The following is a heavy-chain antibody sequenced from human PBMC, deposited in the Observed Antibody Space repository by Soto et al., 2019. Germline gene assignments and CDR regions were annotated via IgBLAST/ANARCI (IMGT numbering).Heavy chain of an antibody. D-gene: IGHD6-13*01. CDR2: IYYSGST. CDR1: GGSLSSSRYY. CDR3: ARVIGAAGLAHIDY. V-gene: IGHV4-39*01. J-gene: IGHJ4*02. Sequence: SETLSLTCTVSGGSLSSSRYYWGWIRQPPGKGLEWIGSIYYSGSTYYNPSLKSQVTRSVDTSKNRFSLKLSSVTAADTAVYYCARVIGAAGLAHIDYWGQGTLVTVSS.